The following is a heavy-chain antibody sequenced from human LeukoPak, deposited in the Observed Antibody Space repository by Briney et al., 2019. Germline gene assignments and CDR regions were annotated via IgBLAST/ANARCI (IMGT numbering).Heavy chain of an antibody. CDR1: GYTVTGYY. V-gene: IGHV1-2*06. Sequence: ASVKVSCKASGYTVTGYYMHWVRQAPGQGLEWMGRINPNSGGTNYAQKFQGRVTMTRDTSISTAYMELSRLRSDATAVYYCARADKGGLYYYYSYGMDVWGQGTTVTVSS. CDR3: ARADKGGLYYYYSYGMDV. CDR2: INPNSGGT. D-gene: IGHD3-16*01. J-gene: IGHJ6*02.